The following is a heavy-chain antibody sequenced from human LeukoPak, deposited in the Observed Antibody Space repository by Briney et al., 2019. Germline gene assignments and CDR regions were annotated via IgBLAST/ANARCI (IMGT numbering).Heavy chain of an antibody. Sequence: GASVTVSFKASGGTFSSYPISWVRQAPGQGLEWMGRSIPIFGTANYAQKFQGRVTITTDESTSTAYMDLSNLRSEDTAGHLCARDIDRISRYYRERNWFDPWGQGTLVTVSS. J-gene: IGHJ5*02. CDR3: ARDIDRISRYYRERNWFDP. CDR1: GGTFSSYP. D-gene: IGHD3-22*01. CDR2: SIPIFGTA. V-gene: IGHV1-69*05.